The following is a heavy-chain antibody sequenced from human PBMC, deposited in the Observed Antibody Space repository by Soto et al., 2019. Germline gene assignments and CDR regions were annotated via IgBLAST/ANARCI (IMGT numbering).Heavy chain of an antibody. CDR3: ARAPSPITYYDILTGPPGGYYYYGMDV. J-gene: IGHJ6*02. CDR2: IYHSGST. Sequence: SETLSLTCAVSGGSISSSNWWSWVRQPPGKGLEWIGEIYHSGSTNYNPSLKSRVTISVDKSKNQFSLKLSSVTAADTAVYYCARAPSPITYYDILTGPPGGYYYYGMDVWGQGTTVTVSS. CDR1: GGSISSSNW. V-gene: IGHV4-4*02. D-gene: IGHD3-9*01.